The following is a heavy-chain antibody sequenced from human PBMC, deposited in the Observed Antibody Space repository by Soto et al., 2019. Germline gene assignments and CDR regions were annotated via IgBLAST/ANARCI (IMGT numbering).Heavy chain of an antibody. CDR2: ISSSSSTI. CDR3: ARDSHYYDSSGYLGY. CDR1: SFTFSSYS. J-gene: IGHJ4*02. D-gene: IGHD3-22*01. Sequence: PXGSLRLACAASSFTFSSYSMNWVRQAPGKGLEWVSYISSSSSTIYYADSVKGRFTISRDNAKNSLYLQMNSLRDEDAAVYYCARDSHYYDSSGYLGYWGQGTLVTGPS. V-gene: IGHV3-48*02.